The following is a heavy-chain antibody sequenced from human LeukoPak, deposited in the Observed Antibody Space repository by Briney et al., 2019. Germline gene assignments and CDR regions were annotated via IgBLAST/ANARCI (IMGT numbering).Heavy chain of an antibody. CDR1: GFTFSSYW. V-gene: IGHV3-7*01. Sequence: PGGSLRLSCAASGFTFSSYWMSWVRQAPGKGLEWVANIKQDGSEKYCVDSVKGRFTISRDNAKNSLYLQMNSLRAEDTAVYYCARGVTPKDFDYWGQGTLVTVSS. CDR3: ARGVTPKDFDY. J-gene: IGHJ4*02. CDR2: IKQDGSEK. D-gene: IGHD4-23*01.